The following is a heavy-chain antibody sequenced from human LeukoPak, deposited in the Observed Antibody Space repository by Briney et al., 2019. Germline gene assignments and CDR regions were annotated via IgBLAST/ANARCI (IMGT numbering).Heavy chain of an antibody. V-gene: IGHV3-74*01. CDR2: INSDGSST. CDR3: ATWAAAGTSGFDY. CDR1: GFTFSSYW. Sequence: PGGSLRLSCAASGFTFSSYWMHWVRQAPGKGLVWVSRINSDGSSTSYADSVKGRFTISRDNAKNTLYLQMNSLRAEDTAVYDCATWAAAGTSGFDYWGQGTLVTVSS. D-gene: IGHD6-13*01. J-gene: IGHJ4*02.